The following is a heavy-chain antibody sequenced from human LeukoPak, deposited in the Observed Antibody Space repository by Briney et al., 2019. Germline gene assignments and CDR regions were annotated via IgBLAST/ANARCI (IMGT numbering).Heavy chain of an antibody. D-gene: IGHD6-19*01. CDR1: GGSISSSSYY. CDR3: ARGPGRDSGEALDI. Sequence: SETLSLTCTVSGGSISSSSYYWGWIRQPPGKGLEWIGSIYYSGSTYYNPSLKSRVTISVDTSKNQFSLELRSVTAADTAVYFCARGPGRDSGEALDIWGQGTMVTVSS. CDR2: IYYSGST. V-gene: IGHV4-39*07. J-gene: IGHJ3*02.